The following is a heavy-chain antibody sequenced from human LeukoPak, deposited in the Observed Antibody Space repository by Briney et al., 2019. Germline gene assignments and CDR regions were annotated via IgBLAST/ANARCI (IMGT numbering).Heavy chain of an antibody. CDR2: IYYSGST. D-gene: IGHD6-13*01. V-gene: IGHV4-39*01. J-gene: IGHJ6*02. CDR1: GDSISSSSYY. Sequence: PSESLSLTCTVSGDSISSSSYYWGWIRQPPGKGLEWIGSIYYSGSTYYNPSLKSRVTISVNTSKNQFSLKLGAVTAADTAVYYCARHRSARAAAGTGTRLYYYGMDVWGQEATVTVSS. CDR3: ARHRSARAAAGTGTRLYYYGMDV.